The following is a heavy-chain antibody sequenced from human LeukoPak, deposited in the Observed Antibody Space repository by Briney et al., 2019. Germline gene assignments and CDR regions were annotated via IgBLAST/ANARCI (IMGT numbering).Heavy chain of an antibody. Sequence: PSETLSLTCAVYGGSFSGYYWSWIRQPPGKGLEWIGEINHSGSTNYNPSLKSRVTISVDTSKNQFSLKLSTVTAADTAVYYCARNKSYGSGSYYTSNWFDPWGQGTLVTVYS. CDR2: INHSGST. CDR1: GGSFSGYY. V-gene: IGHV4-34*01. D-gene: IGHD3-10*01. J-gene: IGHJ5*02. CDR3: ARNKSYGSGSYYTSNWFDP.